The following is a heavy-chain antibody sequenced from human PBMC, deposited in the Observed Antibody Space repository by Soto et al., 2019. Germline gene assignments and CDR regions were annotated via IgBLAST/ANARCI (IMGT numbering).Heavy chain of an antibody. CDR3: ASARVSTPRVEDPFDI. D-gene: IGHD3-3*01. CDR2: IYPGDSDT. J-gene: IGHJ3*02. CDR1: AYSFTTYW. V-gene: IGHV5-51*01. Sequence: PGESLKISWKGSAYSFTTYWLAWWRHMRGKGLEYMGIIYPGDSDTRYSPSFQGQVTISADKSINIAYRQLTSRNASDTAIYYCASARVSTPRVEDPFDIWGQGRMVTF.